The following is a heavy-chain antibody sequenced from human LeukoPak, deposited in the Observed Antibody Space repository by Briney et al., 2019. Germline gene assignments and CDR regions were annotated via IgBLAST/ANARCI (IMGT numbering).Heavy chain of an antibody. V-gene: IGHV4-39*01. CDR3: ARVILNWFDP. Sequence: SETLSLTCTVSVDSISSTNYYWGWIRQPPGKGLEWIGSIYYSGSTYYNPSLKSRVTISVDTSKNQFSLRLSSVTAADTAVYYCARVILNWFDPWGQGTLVTVSS. CDR1: VDSISSTNYY. J-gene: IGHJ5*02. CDR2: IYYSGST.